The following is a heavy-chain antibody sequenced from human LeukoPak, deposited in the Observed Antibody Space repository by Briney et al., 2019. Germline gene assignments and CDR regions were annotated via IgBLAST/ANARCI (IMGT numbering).Heavy chain of an antibody. CDR3: ARAQAGNYDWPLDL. J-gene: IGHJ5*02. CDR1: GGTFSKYA. V-gene: IGHV1-69*05. D-gene: IGHD5-12*01. Sequence: SVKVSCKASGGTFSKYALSWVRQAPGQGLEWVGAIIPFLDTSNYPPKFQDRVTITTDESTSTAYMDLSSLRSDDTAVYYCARAQAGNYDWPLDLWGQGTLVTVSS. CDR2: IIPFLDTS.